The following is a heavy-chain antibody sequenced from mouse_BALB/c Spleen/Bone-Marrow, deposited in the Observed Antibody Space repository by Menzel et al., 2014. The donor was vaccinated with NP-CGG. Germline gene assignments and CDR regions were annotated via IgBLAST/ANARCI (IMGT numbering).Heavy chain of an antibody. CDR2: ILPGSGST. J-gene: IGHJ3*01. CDR1: GYTLSNYG. Sequence: VQVKESGAELVKPGASVKLSCKASGYTLSNYGIEWVKQRPVHGLEWIGEILPGSGSTNYNEKFKGKAKLTADTSSNTAYMQLSSLTSEDSAVYYCTREDGKLVGFAYWGQGTLVTVSA. CDR3: TREDGKLVGFAY. D-gene: IGHD2-1*01. V-gene: IGHV1-9*01.